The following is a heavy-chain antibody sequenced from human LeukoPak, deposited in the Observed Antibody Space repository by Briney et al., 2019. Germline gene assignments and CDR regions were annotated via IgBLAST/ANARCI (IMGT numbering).Heavy chain of an antibody. J-gene: IGHJ3*02. V-gene: IGHV4-59*12. Sequence: SETLSLTCTVSGGSISSYYWSWIRQPPGKGLEWIGYIYYSGSINYNPSLKSRVTTSVDTSKNHFSLKLSSVTAADTAVYYCARGPPDCSSTSCYAFDAFDIWGQGTMVTVSS. CDR2: IYYSGSI. CDR3: ARGPPDCSSTSCYAFDAFDI. CDR1: GGSISSYY. D-gene: IGHD2-2*01.